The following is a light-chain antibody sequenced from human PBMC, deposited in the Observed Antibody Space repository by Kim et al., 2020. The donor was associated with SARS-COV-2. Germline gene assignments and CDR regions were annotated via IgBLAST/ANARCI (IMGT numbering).Light chain of an antibody. CDR2: GTS. Sequence: EIVMTQSPATLSVSPGERVTLSCRASRTVSSNLAWYLQKPGQAPRLLIYGTSTRTTGIPARFSGSGSGAEFTLTISSLQSEDFVVYYCQQYIKWPFTFGPGTKVDIK. CDR1: RTVSSN. CDR3: QQYIKWPFT. J-gene: IGKJ3*01. V-gene: IGKV3-15*01.